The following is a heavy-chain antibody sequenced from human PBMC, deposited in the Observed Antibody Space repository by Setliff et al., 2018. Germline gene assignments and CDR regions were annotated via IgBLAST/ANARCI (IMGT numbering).Heavy chain of an antibody. D-gene: IGHD1-26*01. Sequence: SETLSLTCTVSGGSISSTNYHWGWIRQPPGKGLEWIGSIYYTGSDYYNPSLKSRLTISVDTSKNQFSLKLTSVTAADTAVYYCARLPDGSPADYWGQGTLVTVS. CDR3: ARLPDGSPADY. J-gene: IGHJ4*02. CDR2: IYYTGSD. V-gene: IGHV4-39*01. CDR1: GGSISSTNYH.